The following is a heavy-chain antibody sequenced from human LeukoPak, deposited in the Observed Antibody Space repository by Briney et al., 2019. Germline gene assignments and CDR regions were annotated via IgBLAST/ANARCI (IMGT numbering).Heavy chain of an antibody. Sequence: TGGSLRLSCAASGFTLSNYSMNWVRQAPGKGLEWVAFISSSSSYIFYADSLKGRFTISRDNAKNSLYLQMNSLRADVTAVYYCARDLAYGDDGLWGQGTLVTVSS. CDR3: ARDLAYGDDGL. CDR1: GFTLSNYS. J-gene: IGHJ4*02. CDR2: ISSSSSYI. D-gene: IGHD4-17*01. V-gene: IGHV3-21*01.